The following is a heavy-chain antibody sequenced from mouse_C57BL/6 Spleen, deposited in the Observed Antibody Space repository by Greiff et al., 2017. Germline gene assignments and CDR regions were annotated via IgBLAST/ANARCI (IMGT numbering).Heavy chain of an antibody. CDR1: GYTFTSYW. D-gene: IGHD1-2*01. CDR3: ARSPYGDDMDY. CDR2: IDPSDSYT. V-gene: IGHV1-69*01. Sequence: VQLQQPGAELVMPGASVKLSCKASGYTFTSYWMHWVKQRPGQGLEWIGEIDPSDSYTNYNQKFKGKSTLTVDKSSSTAYMQLSSLTSEASAVYYCARSPYGDDMDYWGQGTSVTVSS. J-gene: IGHJ4*01.